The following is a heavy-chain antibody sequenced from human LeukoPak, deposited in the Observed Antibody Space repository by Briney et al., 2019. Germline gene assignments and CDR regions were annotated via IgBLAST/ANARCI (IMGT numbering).Heavy chain of an antibody. D-gene: IGHD6-19*01. Sequence: ASVKVSCTASGYTFTSYYMHWVRQAPGQGLEWMGIINPSGGSTSYAQKFQGRVTMTRDTSTSTVYMELSSLRSEDTAVYYCARVIAVAGFDYWGQGTLVTVSS. CDR1: GYTFTSYY. CDR2: INPSGGST. V-gene: IGHV1-46*01. CDR3: ARVIAVAGFDY. J-gene: IGHJ4*02.